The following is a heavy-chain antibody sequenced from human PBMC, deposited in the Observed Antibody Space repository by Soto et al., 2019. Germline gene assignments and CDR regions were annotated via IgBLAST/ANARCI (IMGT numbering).Heavy chain of an antibody. CDR2: IYYTGST. CDR3: ASAYYDITTGSSIGYYGMAV. D-gene: IGHD3-9*01. V-gene: IGHV4-61*01. J-gene: IGHJ6*02. CDR1: GDSVSSGSHY. Sequence: QVQLHESGPGLVKPSETLSLTCTVSGDSVSSGSHYWTWIRQLPGKELEWIGYIYYTGSTNYNPSVKSRVIISIDRSKNQFSLKLSSVTAADTAVYFCASAYYDITTGSSIGYYGMAVWGQGTTVTV.